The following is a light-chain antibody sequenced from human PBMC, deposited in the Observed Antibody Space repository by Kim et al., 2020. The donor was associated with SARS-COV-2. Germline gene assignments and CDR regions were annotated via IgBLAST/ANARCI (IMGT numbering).Light chain of an antibody. Sequence: QSVLTQPPFVSGSPGQSITISCTGTSSDIGAFKYVSWFQQHPGNAPKLLIYDVSERPSGISNRFSGSTSGYTASLTISGLQAEDEADYYCSSYTTANTRLFGGGTKVTVL. CDR3: SSYTTANTRL. CDR1: SSDIGAFKY. V-gene: IGLV2-14*03. CDR2: DVS. J-gene: IGLJ1*01.